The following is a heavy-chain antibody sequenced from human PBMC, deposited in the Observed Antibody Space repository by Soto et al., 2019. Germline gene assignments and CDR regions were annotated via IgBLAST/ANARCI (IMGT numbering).Heavy chain of an antibody. CDR2: ISGSGGST. V-gene: IGHV3-23*01. CDR1: GFTFSSYA. J-gene: IGHJ4*02. CDR3: AKDLTAMAPAFNMARFDY. Sequence: EVQLLESGGGLVQPGGSLRLSCAASGFTFSSYAMSWVRQAPGKGLEWVSAISGSGGSTYYADSVKGRFTISRDNAKTTLYLQMNRLSAEDTVVYYCAKDLTAMAPAFNMARFDYCGQGTLVTVSS. D-gene: IGHD5-18*01.